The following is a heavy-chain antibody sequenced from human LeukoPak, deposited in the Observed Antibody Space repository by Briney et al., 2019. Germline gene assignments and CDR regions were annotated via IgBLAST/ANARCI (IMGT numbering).Heavy chain of an antibody. V-gene: IGHV1-2*02. CDR3: ARVNPALEQLVQPLDY. J-gene: IGHJ4*02. CDR1: GYTFTGYY. Sequence: GASVKVSCKASGYTFTGYYMHWVRQAPGQGLEWMGWINPNSGGTNYAQKFQGRVTMTRDTSISTAYMELSRLRSDDTAVYYCARVNPALEQLVQPLDYWGQGTLVTVSS. CDR2: INPNSGGT. D-gene: IGHD6-6*01.